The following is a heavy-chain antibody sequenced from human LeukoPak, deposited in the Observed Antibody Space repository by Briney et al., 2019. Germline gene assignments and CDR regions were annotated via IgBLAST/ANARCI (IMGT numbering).Heavy chain of an antibody. CDR1: GGSISSSTYY. V-gene: IGHV4-39*07. Sequence: PSETLSLTCTVSGGSISSSTYYWGWIRQPPGKGLEWIGSMYYSGNIYYNPSLKSRVTISVDTSKNQLSLKLSSVTAADTAVYYCARGVYGELKFIRWFDPWGQGTLVTVSS. D-gene: IGHD3-10*01. CDR2: MYYSGNI. CDR3: ARGVYGELKFIRWFDP. J-gene: IGHJ5*02.